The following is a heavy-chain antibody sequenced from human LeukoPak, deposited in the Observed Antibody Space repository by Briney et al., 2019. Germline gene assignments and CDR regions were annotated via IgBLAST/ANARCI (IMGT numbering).Heavy chain of an antibody. CDR3: ARPAAERYSSSWYFDY. CDR2: ISSSSSYI. J-gene: IGHJ4*02. CDR1: GFTFSSYS. V-gene: IGHV3-21*01. Sequence: GGSLRLSCAASGFTFSSYSVNWVRQAPGKGLEWVSSISSSSSYIYYADSVKGRFTISRDNAKNSLYLQMNSLRAEDTAVYYCARPAAERYSSSWYFDYWGQGTLVTVSS. D-gene: IGHD6-13*01.